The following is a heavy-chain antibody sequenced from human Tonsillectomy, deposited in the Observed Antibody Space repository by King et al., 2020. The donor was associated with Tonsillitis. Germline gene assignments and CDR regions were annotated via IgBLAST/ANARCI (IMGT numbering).Heavy chain of an antibody. J-gene: IGHJ2*01. CDR3: ASSVYSGFFESHWYFDL. CDR2: IYHSGST. D-gene: IGHD5-12*01. V-gene: IGHV4-38-2*02. Sequence: QLQESGPGLVKPSETLSLTCTVSGYSISSGYYWGWIRQPPGKGLEWIGSIYHSGSTYYNPSPKSRVTISVDTSKNQFSLKVSSGTAADTAVYYCASSVYSGFFESHWYFDLWGRGTLVTVSS. CDR1: GYSISSGYY.